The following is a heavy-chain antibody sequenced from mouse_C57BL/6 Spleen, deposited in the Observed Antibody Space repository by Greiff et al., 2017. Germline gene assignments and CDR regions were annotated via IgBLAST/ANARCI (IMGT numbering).Heavy chain of an antibody. CDR1: GFTFSDYG. V-gene: IGHV5-17*01. CDR3: ARLVITTLEAY. D-gene: IGHD1-1*01. Sequence: EVMLVESGGGLVKPGGSLKLSCAASGFTFSDYGMHWVRQAPEKGLEWVAYISSGSSTIYYADTVKGRFTISRDNAKNTLFLQMTSLRSEDTAMYYCARLVITTLEAYWGQGTLVTVSA. J-gene: IGHJ3*01. CDR2: ISSGSSTI.